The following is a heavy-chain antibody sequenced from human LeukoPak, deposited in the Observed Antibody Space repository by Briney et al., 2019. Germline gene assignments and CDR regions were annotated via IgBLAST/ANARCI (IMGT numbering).Heavy chain of an antibody. CDR1: GYTFTNYA. Sequence: ASVKVSCKASGYTFTNYAMNWVRQAPGQGLEWMGWISAYHGNTELAQKFQGRVTLATDASTSTAYVELRSLTSDATAVYFCARGGSRSRRGDDAFDIWGQGTMVTVSS. CDR2: ISAYHGNT. CDR3: ARGGSRSRRGDDAFDI. V-gene: IGHV1-18*01. D-gene: IGHD3-10*01. J-gene: IGHJ3*02.